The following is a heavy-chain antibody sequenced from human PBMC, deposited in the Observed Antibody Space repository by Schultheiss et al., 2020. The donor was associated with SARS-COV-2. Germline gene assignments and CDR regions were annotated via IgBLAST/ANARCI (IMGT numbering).Heavy chain of an antibody. J-gene: IGHJ6*02. Sequence: SETLSLTCIVSGGSISSDGYYWSWIRQHPGKGLEWIGHMYYSGSTYYKSSLRGRLTISVDTSKNQFSLKLSSVTAADTAVYYCARDGWTPTYYYYGMDVWGQGTTVTVSS. CDR1: GGSISSDGYY. CDR3: ARDGWTPTYYYYGMDV. D-gene: IGHD2-2*03. V-gene: IGHV4-31*03. CDR2: MYYSGST.